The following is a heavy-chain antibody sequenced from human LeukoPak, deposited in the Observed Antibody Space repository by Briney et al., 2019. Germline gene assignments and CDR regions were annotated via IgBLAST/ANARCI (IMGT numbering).Heavy chain of an antibody. CDR1: GFTFSNYA. CDR3: AKDRDSYYYYYNMDV. D-gene: IGHD2-21*02. CDR2: ISGSGDST. Sequence: GGSLRLSCAASGFTFSNYAMSWVRQAPGKGLEWVSGISGSGDSTYYADSVKGRFTISRDSSKNTLFLQMNSPRAGDTAIYYCAKDRDSYYYYYNMDVWGKGTTVTVSS. J-gene: IGHJ6*03. V-gene: IGHV3-23*01.